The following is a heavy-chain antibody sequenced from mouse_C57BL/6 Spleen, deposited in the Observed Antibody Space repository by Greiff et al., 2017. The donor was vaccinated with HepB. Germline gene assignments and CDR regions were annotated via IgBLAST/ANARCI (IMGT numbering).Heavy chain of an antibody. J-gene: IGHJ1*03. V-gene: IGHV1-18*01. CDR2: INPNNGGT. CDR3: ARRITTVGYGYFDV. D-gene: IGHD1-1*01. Sequence: VQLQESGPELVKPGASVKIPCKASGYTFTDYNMDWVKQSHGKSLEWIGDINPNNGGTIYNQKFKGKATLTVDKSSSTAYMELRSLTSEDTAVYYCARRITTVGYGYFDVWGTGTTVTVSS. CDR1: GYTFTDYN.